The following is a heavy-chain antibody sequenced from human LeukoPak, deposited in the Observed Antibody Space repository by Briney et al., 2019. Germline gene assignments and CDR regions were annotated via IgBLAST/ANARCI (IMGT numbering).Heavy chain of an antibody. Sequence: ASVKVSCKASGGTFSRYAMSWVRQAPGQGLEWMGGIIPIFGTASFAQKFQGRVTITADKSTSTAYMELSSLRSEDTAVYYCARLPSYSGSYYYARPADYWGQGTLVTVSS. CDR1: GGTFSRYA. CDR3: ARLPSYSGSYYYARPADY. V-gene: IGHV1-69*06. D-gene: IGHD1-26*01. CDR2: IIPIFGTA. J-gene: IGHJ4*02.